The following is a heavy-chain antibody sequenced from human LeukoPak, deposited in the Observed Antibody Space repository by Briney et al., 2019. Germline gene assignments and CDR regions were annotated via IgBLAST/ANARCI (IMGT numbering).Heavy chain of an antibody. J-gene: IGHJ4*02. CDR3: ARAPGSGSFGGPNGYYFDY. Sequence: SETLSLTCAVSGHSIINSYYWCWIRQSPGKGLEWIASIYHSGATYYNPSLKSRVTISLDTSRNQFSLKLKSVTAADTAVYYCARAPGSGSFGGPNGYYFDYWGQGTLVTVSS. V-gene: IGHV4-38-2*01. D-gene: IGHD3-10*01. CDR1: GHSIINSYY. CDR2: IYHSGAT.